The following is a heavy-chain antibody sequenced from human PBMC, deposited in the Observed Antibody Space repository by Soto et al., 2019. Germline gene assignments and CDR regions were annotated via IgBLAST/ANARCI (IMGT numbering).Heavy chain of an antibody. Sequence: GGSLRLSCAASGFTFSSYGMHWVRQAPGKGLEWVAVIWYDGSNKYYADSVKGRFTISRDNSKNTLYLQMNSLRAEDTAVYYCAIDQVGGHGDYRNEYYYYYGMDVWGQGTTVTVSS. CDR3: AIDQVGGHGDYRNEYYYYYGMDV. J-gene: IGHJ6*02. CDR2: IWYDGSNK. D-gene: IGHD4-17*01. CDR1: GFTFSSYG. V-gene: IGHV3-33*01.